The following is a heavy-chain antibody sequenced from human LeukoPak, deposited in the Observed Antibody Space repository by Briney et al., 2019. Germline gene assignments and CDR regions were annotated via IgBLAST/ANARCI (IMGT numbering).Heavy chain of an antibody. CDR1: GFNFETYW. CDR2: ISGSSSTI. Sequence: GGSLRLSCVASGFNFETYWMTWVRQAPGKGLEWISYISGSSSTIFYADSVKGRFTISRDNAKNSLYLQMNSLRAEDTAVYYCAKQGAGIRDWGQGTLVTVSS. D-gene: IGHD6-19*01. V-gene: IGHV3-48*01. CDR3: AKQGAGIRD. J-gene: IGHJ4*02.